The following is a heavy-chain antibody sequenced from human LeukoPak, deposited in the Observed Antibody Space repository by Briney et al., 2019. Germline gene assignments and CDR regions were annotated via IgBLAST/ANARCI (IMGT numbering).Heavy chain of an antibody. CDR1: GGTFSSYA. CDR2: IIPIFGTA. V-gene: IGHV1-69*13. J-gene: IGHJ4*02. D-gene: IGHD2-2*01. Sequence: SVKVSCKASGGTFSSYAISWVRQAPGQGLEWMGGIIPIFGTANYAQKFQGRVTITADESTSTAYMELSSLRSEDTAVYYCARDPDPYCSSTSCYDNYWGQGTLVTVSS. CDR3: ARDPDPYCSSTSCYDNY.